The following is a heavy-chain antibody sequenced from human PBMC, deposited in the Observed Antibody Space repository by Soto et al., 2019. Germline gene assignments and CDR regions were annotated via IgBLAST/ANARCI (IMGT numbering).Heavy chain of an antibody. CDR3: VRGDGGHFDQ. CDR2: ISAYNGHT. CDR1: GYTFTNYG. D-gene: IGHD3-16*01. Sequence: QVQLVQSGVEVKKPGASVKVSCKAMGYTFTNYGLSWVRQAPGEGLEWLGWISAYNGHTKYAQKVQDRVTLTTDTSASTAYLELRSLTSDDTAVYYCVRGDGGHFDQWGQGTLVLVSS. J-gene: IGHJ4*02. V-gene: IGHV1-18*01.